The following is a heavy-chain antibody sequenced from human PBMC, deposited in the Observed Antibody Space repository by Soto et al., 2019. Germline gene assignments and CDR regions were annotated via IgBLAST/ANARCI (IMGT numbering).Heavy chain of an antibody. D-gene: IGHD2-21*01. J-gene: IGHJ4*02. Sequence: GGSLRLSCAASGFTFRSYAMNWVRQAPGKGPEWVSGISGSGDSTYHANSVKGRFTISRDNSKNTLYLQVNSLRVEDTAVYYCAKGFGESHSPFDSWGQGTLVTVSS. CDR1: GFTFRSYA. V-gene: IGHV3-23*01. CDR3: AKGFGESHSPFDS. CDR2: ISGSGDST.